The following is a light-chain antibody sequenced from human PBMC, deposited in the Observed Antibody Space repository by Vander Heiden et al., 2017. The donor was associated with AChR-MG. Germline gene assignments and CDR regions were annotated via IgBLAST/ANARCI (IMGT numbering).Light chain of an antibody. J-gene: IGKJ4*01. CDR3: QQYYSTPLT. CDR1: QRVLYSSNNKYY. Sequence: DIVMTQSPDSLAVYLGERATINCKSSQRVLYSSNNKYYLAWYQQKPGQPPKLLIYWASTRESGVPDRCSGSGSGTDFTLTISSLQAEDVAVYYCQQYYSTPLTFGGGTKVEIK. CDR2: WAS. V-gene: IGKV4-1*01.